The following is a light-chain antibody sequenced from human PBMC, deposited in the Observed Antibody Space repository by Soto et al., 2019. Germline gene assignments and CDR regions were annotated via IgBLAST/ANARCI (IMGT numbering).Light chain of an antibody. Sequence: EIVMTQSPATLSVSPGESATLSCRASQSVDSNLAWYQHKHGQAPRLLMYAASARATGIPARYSGSRSGTEFTLTISTLQSEDFAVYYCQQYDNWPHLTFGVGTKGDIK. V-gene: IGKV3-15*01. CDR2: AAS. CDR1: QSVDSN. CDR3: QQYDNWPHLT. J-gene: IGKJ4*01.